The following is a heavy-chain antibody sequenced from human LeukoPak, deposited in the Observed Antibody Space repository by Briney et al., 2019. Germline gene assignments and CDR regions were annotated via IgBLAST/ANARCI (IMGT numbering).Heavy chain of an antibody. CDR2: INWNGDST. J-gene: IGHJ6*03. V-gene: IGHV3-20*04. CDR3: ARVLSYYYYYMDV. Sequence: GGSLRLSCAASGFTFDDYGMSWVRQAPGKGLEWVSGINWNGDSTGYADSVKGRFTIFRDNAKKSLHLQMNSLRAEDTALYYCARVLSYYYYYMDVWGKGTTVTVSS. CDR1: GFTFDDYG.